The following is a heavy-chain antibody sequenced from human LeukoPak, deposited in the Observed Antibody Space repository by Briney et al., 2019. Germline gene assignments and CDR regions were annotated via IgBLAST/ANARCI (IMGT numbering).Heavy chain of an antibody. V-gene: IGHV3-13*01. J-gene: IGHJ5*02. D-gene: IGHD6-19*01. CDR3: ARDRSSGWVP. CDR2: IDTAGDT. Sequence: GGSLRLSCAASGFTFSTYDLHWVRQTTGKGLEWVSTIDTAGDTYYPGSVKGRFTISRENAKNSLYLQMNSLRAGDTAVYYCARDRSSGWVPWGQGTLVTVSS. CDR1: GFTFSTYD.